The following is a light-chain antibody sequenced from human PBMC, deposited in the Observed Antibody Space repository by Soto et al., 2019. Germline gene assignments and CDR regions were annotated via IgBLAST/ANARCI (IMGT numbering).Light chain of an antibody. J-gene: IGKJ4*01. CDR2: DAS. V-gene: IGKV1-33*01. CDR3: QQYDDLPST. CDR1: QDISNY. Sequence: DIQMTQSPSSLSASVGDRVTITCQASQDISNYLNWYQQKSGKPPKLLIYDASHLERGVPPRFSGAGSGTEFALTISSLQPEDVATYYCQQYDDLPSTFGGGTKVKV.